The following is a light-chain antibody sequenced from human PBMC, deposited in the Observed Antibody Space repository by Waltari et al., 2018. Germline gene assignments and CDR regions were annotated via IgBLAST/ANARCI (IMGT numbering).Light chain of an antibody. J-gene: IGKJ1*01. V-gene: IGKV3-20*01. CDR2: GTS. CDR3: QHYVSLPVT. CDR1: QSVGRS. Sequence: EILLTQSPGTLSLSQGDRATLSCRASQSVGRSLAWYQQKPGQPPRLLIYGTSNRATGTPDRFSGGGSGTDFSLTISRLEPEDVAVYYCQHYVSLPVTFGQGTKVEIK.